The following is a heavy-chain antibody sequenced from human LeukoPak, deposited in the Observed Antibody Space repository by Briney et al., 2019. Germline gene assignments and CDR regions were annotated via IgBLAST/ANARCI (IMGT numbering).Heavy chain of an antibody. CDR2: IYHSGST. D-gene: IGHD3-22*01. CDR1: GGSISSGGYS. V-gene: IGHV4-30-2*01. Sequence: SQTLSLTCAVSGGSISSGGYSWSWIRQPPGKGLGWIGYIYHSGSTYYNPSLKSRVTISVDRSKNQFSLKLSSVTAADTAVYYCAREAQQYYDSSGYLWGRGTLVTVSS. CDR3: AREAQQYYDSSGYL. J-gene: IGHJ2*01.